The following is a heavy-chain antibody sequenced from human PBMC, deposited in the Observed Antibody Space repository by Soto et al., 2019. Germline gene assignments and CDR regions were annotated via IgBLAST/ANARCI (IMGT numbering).Heavy chain of an antibody. Sequence: QAQLVQSGAEMKKPGASVKVSCKATGYTFSAYTMNWVRQAPGQSLEWMGWINAGSGNTKYSQNFQGRVSITRDTSASTVYMERTGLTSEDTAVYYCARDPETLGPRANDALDIWGQGTMVTVSS. CDR2: INAGSGNT. J-gene: IGHJ3*02. D-gene: IGHD3-3*02. CDR1: GYTFSAYT. V-gene: IGHV1-3*01. CDR3: ARDPETLGPRANDALDI.